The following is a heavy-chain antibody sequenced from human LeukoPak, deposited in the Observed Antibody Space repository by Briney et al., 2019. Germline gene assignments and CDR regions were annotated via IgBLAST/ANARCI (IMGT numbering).Heavy chain of an antibody. V-gene: IGHV1-18*04. CDR1: GYTFTGYY. J-gene: IGHJ6*02. CDR2: ISAYNGNT. CDR3: ARVTVAGNYYYYGMDV. Sequence: ASVKVSCKASGYTFTGYYMHWVRQAPGQGLEWMGWISAYNGNTNYAQKLQGRVTMTTDTSTSTAYMELRSLRSDDTAVYYCARVTVAGNYYYYGMDVWGQGTTVTVSS. D-gene: IGHD6-19*01.